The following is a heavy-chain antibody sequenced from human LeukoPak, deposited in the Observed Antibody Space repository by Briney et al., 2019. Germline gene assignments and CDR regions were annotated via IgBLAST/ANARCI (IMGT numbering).Heavy chain of an antibody. D-gene: IGHD3-16*01. CDR1: GFTFSSYS. J-gene: IGHJ4*02. Sequence: GGSLRLSCAASGFTFSSYSMNWVRQAPGKGLEWVSYISSSSSTISDADSVKGRFTISRDNAKNSLYLQMNSLRVEDTAVYYCARDRAWGYFDYWGQGTRVTVSS. V-gene: IGHV3-48*01. CDR3: ARDRAWGYFDY. CDR2: ISSSSSTI.